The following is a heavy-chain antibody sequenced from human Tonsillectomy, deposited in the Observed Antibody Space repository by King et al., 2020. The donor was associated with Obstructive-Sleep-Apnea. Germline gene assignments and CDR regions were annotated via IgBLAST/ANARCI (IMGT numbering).Heavy chain of an antibody. V-gene: IGHV1-8*01. CDR2: MNPNSGNT. J-gene: IGHJ5*02. CDR3: APQGIAVAGGSGGWFDP. CDR1: GYTFTSYD. D-gene: IGHD6-19*01. Sequence: VQLVESGAEVKKPGASVKVSCTASGYTFTSYDINWVRQATGQGLEWMGWMNPNSGNTGYAQKFQGRVTMTRNTSISTAYMELSSLRSEDTAVYYCAPQGIAVAGGSGGWFDPWGQGTLVTVSS.